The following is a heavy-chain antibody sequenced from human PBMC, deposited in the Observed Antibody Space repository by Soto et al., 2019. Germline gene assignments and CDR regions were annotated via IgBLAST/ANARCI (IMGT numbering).Heavy chain of an antibody. D-gene: IGHD1-26*01. CDR1: GFTFSSYA. Sequence: QVQLVESGGGVVQPGRSLRLSCAASGFTFSSYAMHWVRQAPGKGLEWVAVISYDGSNKYYADSVKGRFTISRDDSKNTLYLQMNSLRAEDTAVYYCARGRELVGALRRVDYFDYWGQGTLVTVSS. CDR3: ARGRELVGALRRVDYFDY. V-gene: IGHV3-30-3*01. CDR2: ISYDGSNK. J-gene: IGHJ4*02.